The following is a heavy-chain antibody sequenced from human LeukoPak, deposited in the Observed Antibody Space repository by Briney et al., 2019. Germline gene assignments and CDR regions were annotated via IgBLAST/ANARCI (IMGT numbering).Heavy chain of an antibody. Sequence: PGGSLRLSCAASGFTFSSYSMNWVRQAPGKGLEWVSYISSSSSTIYYADSVKGRFTISRDNAKNSLYLQMNSLRAEDTAVYYCARDGPYGDLVPRIDYWGQGTLVTVSS. CDR3: ARDGPYGDLVPRIDY. V-gene: IGHV3-48*04. D-gene: IGHD4-17*01. J-gene: IGHJ4*02. CDR2: ISSSSSTI. CDR1: GFTFSSYS.